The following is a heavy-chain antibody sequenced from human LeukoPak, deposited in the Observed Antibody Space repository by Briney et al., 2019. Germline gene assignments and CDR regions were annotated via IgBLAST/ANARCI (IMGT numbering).Heavy chain of an antibody. D-gene: IGHD3-9*01. CDR3: ARRDDILTLFDY. J-gene: IGHJ4*02. Sequence: WISAYNGNTNYAQKLQGRVTMTTDTSTSTAYMELRSLRSDDTAVYYCARRDDILTLFDYWGQGTLVTVSS. CDR2: ISAYNGNT. V-gene: IGHV1-18*01.